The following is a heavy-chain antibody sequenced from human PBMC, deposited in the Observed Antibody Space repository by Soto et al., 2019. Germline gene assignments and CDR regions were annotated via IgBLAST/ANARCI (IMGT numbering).Heavy chain of an antibody. J-gene: IGHJ3*02. Sequence: PGESLKISCKGSGYSFPNYWIAWVRQMPGKGLEWMGIIYPGDSDTRYSPSFQGQVTISADKSISAAYLQWRSLKASDTATYYCARPLQSELCDAFDIWGQGTMVTVSS. CDR3: ARPLQSELCDAFDI. CDR1: GYSFPNYW. V-gene: IGHV5-51*01. D-gene: IGHD1-7*01. CDR2: IYPGDSDT.